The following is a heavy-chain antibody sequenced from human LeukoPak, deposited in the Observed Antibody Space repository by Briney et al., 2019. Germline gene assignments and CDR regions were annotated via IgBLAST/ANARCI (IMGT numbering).Heavy chain of an antibody. CDR3: ASDSGHAFYF. CDR1: GFTFATAW. Sequence: GGSLRLSCAASGFTFATAWMHWVRQVPGKGLVWVSRIYSDGGDKTYADSVRGRFTISRDNAKNTVYLQMNSLRAEDTAVYYCASDSGHAFYFWGQGTMVTVSS. J-gene: IGHJ3*01. CDR2: IYSDGGDK. D-gene: IGHD3-10*01. V-gene: IGHV3-74*01.